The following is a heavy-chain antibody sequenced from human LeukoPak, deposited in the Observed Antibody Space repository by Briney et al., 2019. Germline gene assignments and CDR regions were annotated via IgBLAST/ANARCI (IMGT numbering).Heavy chain of an antibody. CDR1: GFTFSSYA. D-gene: IGHD2-2*01. CDR3: ARVRCSSAACNFAAMDV. CDR2: DSYDGSNK. J-gene: IGHJ6*02. V-gene: IGHV3-30-3*01. Sequence: GRSLRLSCATSGFTFSSYAMHWVRQAPGKGLEWVAVDSYDGSNKFYADSVKGRFTITRDNSKNTLYLQMNSLRAEDTAVYFCARVRCSSAACNFAAMDVWGQGTTVTVSS.